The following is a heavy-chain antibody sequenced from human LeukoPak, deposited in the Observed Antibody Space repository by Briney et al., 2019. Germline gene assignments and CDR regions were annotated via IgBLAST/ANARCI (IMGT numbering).Heavy chain of an antibody. CDR1: GYSIGSGYY. CDR2: INHSGAT. CDR3: ARDAGKSYVGWFGP. D-gene: IGHD1-26*01. J-gene: IGHJ5*02. V-gene: IGHV4-38-2*02. Sequence: PSETLSLTCVVSGYSIGSGYYWGWIRQSPGEELEWIGTINHSGATYYNPALRSRVTISVDTSRNQFSLKLRSVTATDTAVYYCARDAGKSYVGWFGPWGQGTLVVVSS.